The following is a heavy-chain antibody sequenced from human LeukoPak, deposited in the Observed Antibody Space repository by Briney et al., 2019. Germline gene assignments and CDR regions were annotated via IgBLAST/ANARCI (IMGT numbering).Heavy chain of an antibody. CDR3: SRSYGSGPNWFDP. J-gene: IGHJ5*02. D-gene: IGHD3-10*01. Sequence: GGSLKISCAASGFTFSGAAMHWVRQASGKGLEWVGRIRSKGNNYATAYAASVEGRFTISRDDSRSTAYLQINNLQTEDTAVYYCSRSYGSGPNWFDPWGQGTLVTVSS. CDR1: GFTFSGAA. V-gene: IGHV3-73*01. CDR2: IRSKGNNYAT.